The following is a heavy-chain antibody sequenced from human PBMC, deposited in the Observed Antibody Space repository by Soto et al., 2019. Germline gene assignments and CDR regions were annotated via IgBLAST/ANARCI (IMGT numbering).Heavy chain of an antibody. J-gene: IGHJ4*02. V-gene: IGHV5-10-1*03. CDR2: IDPSDSYT. CDR1: GYSFTTHW. CDR3: ARQGGGPDY. Sequence: EVQLVQSGAEVKKPGESLRISCKGSGYSFTTHWINWVHQMPGKGLEWMGRIDPSDSYTDYSPSFQGHLTISTDKSISTAYLQWSTLKASDTAMYYCARQGGGPDYWGQGTLVTVSS. D-gene: IGHD3-16*01.